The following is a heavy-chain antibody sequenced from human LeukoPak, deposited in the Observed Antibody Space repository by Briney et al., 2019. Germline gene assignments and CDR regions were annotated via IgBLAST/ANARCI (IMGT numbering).Heavy chain of an antibody. CDR1: GFTFSSYG. CDR2: IRYDGSNK. J-gene: IGHJ4*02. D-gene: IGHD2-2*01. Sequence: GGSLRLSCAASGFTFSSYGMHWVRQAPGKGLEWVAFIRYDGSNKYYADSVKGRFTISRDNSKNTLYLQMNSLRAEDTAVYYCAKQLRTSPLTYYFDYWGQGTLVTVSS. CDR3: AKQLRTSPLTYYFDY. V-gene: IGHV3-30*02.